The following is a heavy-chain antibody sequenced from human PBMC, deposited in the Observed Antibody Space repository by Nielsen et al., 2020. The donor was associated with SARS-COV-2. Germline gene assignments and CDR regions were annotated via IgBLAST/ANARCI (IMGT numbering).Heavy chain of an antibody. CDR3: ATAGSGSYLVFVN. CDR2: VYYSGST. CDR1: GGSISSGSYY. J-gene: IGHJ4*02. Sequence: SETLSLTCTVSGGSISSGSYYWSWIRQPPGKGLEWIGYVYYSGSTNYNPSLKSRVTISVDPSKNQFSLKLSSVTAADTAVYYCATAGSGSYLVFVNWGQGTLVTVSS. D-gene: IGHD1-26*01. V-gene: IGHV4-61*01.